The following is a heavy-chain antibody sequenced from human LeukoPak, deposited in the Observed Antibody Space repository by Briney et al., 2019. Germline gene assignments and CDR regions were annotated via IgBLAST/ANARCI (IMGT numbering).Heavy chain of an antibody. CDR3: TRIRSSSGWYEPFDY. CDR1: GFTFSSYA. D-gene: IGHD6-19*01. CDR2: ISYDGSNK. V-gene: IGHV3-30-3*01. Sequence: PGRSLRLSCAASGFTFSSYAMHWVRQAPGKGLEWVAVISYDGSNKHYADSVKGRLTISRDNSKNTLYLQMNSLSAEDTAVYYCTRIRSSSGWYEPFDYWGQGTLVTVSS. J-gene: IGHJ4*02.